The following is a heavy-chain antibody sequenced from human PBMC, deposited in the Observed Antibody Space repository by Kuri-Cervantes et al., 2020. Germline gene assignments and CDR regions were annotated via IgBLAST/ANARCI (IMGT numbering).Heavy chain of an antibody. J-gene: IGHJ3*01. Sequence: SQTLSLTCAVYGGSFSGYYWSWIRQPPGKGLEWIGEINHSGSTNYNPSLKSRVTISVDTSKNQFSLKLSSVTAADTAVYYCARVLWRGGNDHWGQGTMVTVSS. CDR2: INHSGST. V-gene: IGHV4-34*01. CDR1: GGSFSGYY. D-gene: IGHD2-15*01. CDR3: ARVLWRGGNDH.